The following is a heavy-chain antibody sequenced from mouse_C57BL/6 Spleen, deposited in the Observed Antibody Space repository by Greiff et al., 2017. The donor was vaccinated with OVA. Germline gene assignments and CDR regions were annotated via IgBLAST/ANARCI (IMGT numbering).Heavy chain of an antibody. CDR3: ARLDYYGPNWYFDV. Sequence: EVQLQQSGPELVKPGASVKIPCKASGYTFTDYNMAWVKQSHGKSLEWIGDINPNNGGTIYNQKFKGKATLTVDKSSSTAYMELRSLTSEDTAVYYCARLDYYGPNWYFDVWGTGTTVTVSS. J-gene: IGHJ1*03. CDR1: GYTFTDYN. CDR2: INPNNGGT. D-gene: IGHD2-1*01. V-gene: IGHV1-18*01.